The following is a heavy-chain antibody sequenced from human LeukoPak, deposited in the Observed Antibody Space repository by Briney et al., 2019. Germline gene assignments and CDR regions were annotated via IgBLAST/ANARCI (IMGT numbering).Heavy chain of an antibody. J-gene: IGHJ5*02. V-gene: IGHV3-23*01. CDR1: GFIFSSYA. CDR3: ATSPADYDILTGYPIGWFDP. CDR2: ISASGGST. D-gene: IGHD3-9*01. Sequence: GGSLRLSCAASGFIFSSYAMSWVRQAPGKGPEWVSAISASGGSTYYANSVKGRLTISRENSKNTLYLQMNSLRAEDTAVYYCATSPADYDILTGYPIGWFDPWGQGTLVTVSS.